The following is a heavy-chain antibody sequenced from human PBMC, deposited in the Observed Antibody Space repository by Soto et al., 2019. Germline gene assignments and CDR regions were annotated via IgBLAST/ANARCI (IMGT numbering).Heavy chain of an antibody. J-gene: IGHJ6*02. CDR3: ARDFWGMITFGGVIVRSPYYYYGMDV. CDR2: ISSSSSYI. Sequence: GALRLSCAASGFTFSSYSMNWVRQAPGKGLEWVSSISSSSSYIYYADSVKGRFTISRDNAKNSLYLQMNSLRAEDTAVYYCARDFWGMITFGGVIVRSPYYYYGMDVWGQGTTVTVSS. CDR1: GFTFSSYS. V-gene: IGHV3-21*01. D-gene: IGHD3-16*02.